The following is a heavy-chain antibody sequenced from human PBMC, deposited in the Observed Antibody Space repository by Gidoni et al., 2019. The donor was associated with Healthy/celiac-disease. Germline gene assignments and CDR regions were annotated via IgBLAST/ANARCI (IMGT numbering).Heavy chain of an antibody. Sequence: QVTLKESGPVLVKPTETLTLTCTASGFSLSNARMGVSWIRQPPGKALEWLANIFSNDEKSYSTSLKPRLTISKDTSKSQVVLTMTTMDPVDTATYYCARVPIATFHTLYYFDYWGQGTLVTVSS. V-gene: IGHV2-26*01. J-gene: IGHJ4*02. CDR2: IFSNDEK. D-gene: IGHD2-2*02. CDR1: GFSLSNARMG. CDR3: ARVPIATFHTLYYFDY.